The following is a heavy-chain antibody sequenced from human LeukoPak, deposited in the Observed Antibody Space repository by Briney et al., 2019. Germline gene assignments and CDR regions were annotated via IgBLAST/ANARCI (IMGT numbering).Heavy chain of an antibody. V-gene: IGHV3-7*01. CDR1: GFTFSSYW. Sequence: GGSLRLSCAASGFTFSSYWMSWVRQAPGKGLEWVANIKQDGSEKYYVDSVKGRFTISRDNAKNSLYLQMNSLRAEDTAVYYCARFKYDFWSGYPEPFDSWGQGTLVTVSS. J-gene: IGHJ4*02. CDR2: IKQDGSEK. CDR3: ARFKYDFWSGYPEPFDS. D-gene: IGHD3-3*01.